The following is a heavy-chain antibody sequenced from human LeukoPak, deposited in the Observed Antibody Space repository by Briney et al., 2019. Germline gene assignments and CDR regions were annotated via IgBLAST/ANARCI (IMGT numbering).Heavy chain of an antibody. CDR2: INWNGSIT. CDR3: ARVYLSQQLVPGLDY. J-gene: IGHJ4*02. V-gene: IGHV3-20*04. CDR1: GFIFEDYR. Sequence: PGGPLRLSCAASGFIFEDYRMSWVRQAPGKGLEWVSGINWNGSITGYVDSVKRRFTISRDNAKNSLYLQMHSLRAEDTALYYCARVYLSQQLVPGLDYWGQGTLVTVPS. D-gene: IGHD6-13*01.